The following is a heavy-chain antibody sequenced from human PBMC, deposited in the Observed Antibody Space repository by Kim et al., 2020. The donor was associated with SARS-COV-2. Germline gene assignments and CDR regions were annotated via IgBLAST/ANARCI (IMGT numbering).Heavy chain of an antibody. D-gene: IGHD2-21*02. CDR3: ARGSGYCGGDCYEAAFDI. CDR2: IYYSGST. CDR1: GGSISSYY. Sequence: SETLSLTCTVSGGSISSYYWSWIRQPPGKGLEWIGYIYYSGSTNYNPSLKSRVTISVDTSKNQFSLKLSSVTAADTAVYYCARGSGYCGGDCYEAAFDIWGQGTMVTVSS. J-gene: IGHJ3*02. V-gene: IGHV4-59*13.